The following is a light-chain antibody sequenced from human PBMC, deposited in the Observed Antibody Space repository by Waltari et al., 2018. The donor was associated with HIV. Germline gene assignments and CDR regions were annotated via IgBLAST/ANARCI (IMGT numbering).Light chain of an antibody. Sequence: QSALTQPASVSGSPGQSITISCNGPNSDVGGYNYVSWYQQHPGQDPKLMIYEVSNRPSGVSNRFSGSKSGNTASLTISGLQAEDEADYYCSSYTSSSLPYVFGTGTKVTVL. CDR3: SSYTSSSLPYV. V-gene: IGLV2-14*01. J-gene: IGLJ1*01. CDR2: EVS. CDR1: NSDVGGYNY.